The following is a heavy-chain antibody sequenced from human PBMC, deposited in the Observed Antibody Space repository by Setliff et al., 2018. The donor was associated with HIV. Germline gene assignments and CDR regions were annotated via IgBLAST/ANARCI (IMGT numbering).Heavy chain of an antibody. D-gene: IGHD3-10*01. V-gene: IGHV4-4*02. Sequence: SETLSLTCAVSGDSISRKWWSWVRQTPGKGLEYIGTIYPSGNTIYNPSLKSRTTISIDKSNNQFSLKLSSMTAADTAVYYCARGGEGEFLWFGNFSYYIDYWGEGTLVTVSS. CDR1: GDSISRKW. J-gene: IGHJ4*02. CDR2: IYPSGNT. CDR3: ARGGEGEFLWFGNFSYYIDY.